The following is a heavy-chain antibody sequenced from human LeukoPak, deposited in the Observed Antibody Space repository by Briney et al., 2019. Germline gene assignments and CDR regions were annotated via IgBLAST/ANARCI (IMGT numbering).Heavy chain of an antibody. D-gene: IGHD2-2*01. V-gene: IGHV3-74*01. J-gene: IGHJ4*02. Sequence: GGSLRLSCAASGFTFSSYWMHWVRQAPGKGLVWVSRINSDGSSTNYADSVKGRFTISRDNAKNKLYLQMNSLRAEDTAVYYCARVPPPSSTSFTFDYWGQGTLVTVSS. CDR2: INSDGSST. CDR3: ARVPPPSSTSFTFDY. CDR1: GFTFSSYW.